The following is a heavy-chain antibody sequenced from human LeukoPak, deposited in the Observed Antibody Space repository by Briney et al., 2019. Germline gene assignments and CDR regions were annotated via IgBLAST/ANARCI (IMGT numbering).Heavy chain of an antibody. Sequence: SETLSLTCTVSGGSISSSSYYWGWIRQPPGKGLEWIVYIYYSGSTNYNPSPKSRVTISVDTAKNQFSLKLSSVTAANTAIYYYARDLTQRDILTGYYRGYYFDFWGQGTLVTVSS. CDR2: IYYSGST. V-gene: IGHV4-61*05. CDR1: GGSISSSSYY. J-gene: IGHJ4*02. D-gene: IGHD3-9*01. CDR3: ARDLTQRDILTGYYRGYYFDF.